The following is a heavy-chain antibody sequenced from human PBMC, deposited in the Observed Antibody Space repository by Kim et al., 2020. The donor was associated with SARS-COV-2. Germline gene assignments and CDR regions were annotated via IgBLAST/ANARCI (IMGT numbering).Heavy chain of an antibody. CDR1: GGSISSSSYY. Sequence: SETLSLTCTVSGGSISSSSYYWGWIRQPPGKGLEWIGSIYYSGSTYYNPSLKSRVTISVDTSKNQFSLKLSSVTAADTAVYYCARDWGQSGTTVVTPGRGYYYYYGMDVWGQGTTVTVSS. J-gene: IGHJ6*02. CDR3: ARDWGQSGTTVVTPGRGYYYYYGMDV. CDR2: IYYSGST. V-gene: IGHV4-39*07. D-gene: IGHD4-17*01.